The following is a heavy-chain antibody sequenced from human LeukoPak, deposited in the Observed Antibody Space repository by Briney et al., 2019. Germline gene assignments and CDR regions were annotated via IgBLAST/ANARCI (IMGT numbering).Heavy chain of an antibody. CDR3: AKLAGTTWYFDY. D-gene: IGHD1-7*01. Sequence: GGSLRLSCAASGFTVSSNYMSWVRQAPGKGLEWVSVIYSGGSTYYADSVKGRFTISRDNSKNTLYLQMNSLRAEDTAVYYCAKLAGTTWYFDYWGQGTLVTVSS. J-gene: IGHJ4*02. CDR2: IYSGGST. V-gene: IGHV3-53*01. CDR1: GFTVSSNY.